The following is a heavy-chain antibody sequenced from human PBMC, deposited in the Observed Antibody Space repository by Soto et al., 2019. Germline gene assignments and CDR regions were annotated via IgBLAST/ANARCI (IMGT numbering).Heavy chain of an antibody. Sequence: EVQLVESGGDLVQPGGSLRLSCAASGFTFSNFWMSWVRQTPGKGLEWVATISQDGSEKYYVDSVKGRFIVSRDNAENSLFLQMGSLRAEDSALYYCLIDPLRRYDYWGQGTLLTVSS. CDR3: LIDPLRRYDY. V-gene: IGHV3-7*01. CDR2: ISQDGSEK. D-gene: IGHD4-17*01. J-gene: IGHJ4*02. CDR1: GFTFSNFW.